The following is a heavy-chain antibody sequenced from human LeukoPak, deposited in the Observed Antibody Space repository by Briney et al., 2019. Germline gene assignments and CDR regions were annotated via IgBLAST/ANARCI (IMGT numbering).Heavy chain of an antibody. CDR2: IYYSGST. CDR3: ARHSGGALAYYFDY. V-gene: IGHV4-39*01. CDR1: GGSISSSRYS. D-gene: IGHD3-10*01. J-gene: IGHJ4*02. Sequence: SETLSLTCTVSGGSISSSRYSWGWIRQPPGKGLEWIGSIYYSGSTYYNPSLKSRVTISVDTSKNQFSLKLSSVTAADTAIYYCARHSGGALAYYFDYWGQGTLVTVSS.